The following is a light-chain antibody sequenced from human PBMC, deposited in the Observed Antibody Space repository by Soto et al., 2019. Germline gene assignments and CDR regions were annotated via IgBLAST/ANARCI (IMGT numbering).Light chain of an antibody. V-gene: IGKV1-5*01. CDR1: QGISGW. CDR3: QQYKKFSRT. Sequence: QVTHSPSTLSASVGARVTMTCRAGQGISGWLAWYQQKPGKAPKLLIYGASSLESGVPSRFSGSGSGTEFTLTIRSLQPEDFATYYCQQYKKFSRTFGQGTRVDI. CDR2: GAS. J-gene: IGKJ1*01.